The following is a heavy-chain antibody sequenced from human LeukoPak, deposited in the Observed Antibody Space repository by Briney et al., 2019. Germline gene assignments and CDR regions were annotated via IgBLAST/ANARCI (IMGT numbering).Heavy chain of an antibody. D-gene: IGHD3-22*01. J-gene: IGHJ3*02. CDR2: INPNSGGT. CDR1: GYTFTGYY. Sequence: GASVKVSCKASGYTFTGYYMHWVRQAPGQGLEWMGWINPNSGGTNYAQKFQGRVTMTTGTSTSTAYMELRSLRSDDTAVYYCARDYAYYDSSGYYPDAFDIWGQGTMVTVSS. V-gene: IGHV1-2*02. CDR3: ARDYAYYDSSGYYPDAFDI.